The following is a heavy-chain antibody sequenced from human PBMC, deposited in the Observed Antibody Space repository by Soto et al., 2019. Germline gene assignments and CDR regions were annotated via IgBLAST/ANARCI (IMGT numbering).Heavy chain of an antibody. Sequence: KPSETLSLTCTVSGGSISSYYWSWIRQPPGKGLEWIGYIYYSGSTNYNPSLKSRVTISVDTSKNQFSLELSSVTAADTAVYYCARVGSSSWSFYYFDYWGQGTLVTVSS. V-gene: IGHV4-59*01. J-gene: IGHJ4*02. CDR1: GGSISSYY. D-gene: IGHD6-13*01. CDR2: IYYSGST. CDR3: ARVGSSSWSFYYFDY.